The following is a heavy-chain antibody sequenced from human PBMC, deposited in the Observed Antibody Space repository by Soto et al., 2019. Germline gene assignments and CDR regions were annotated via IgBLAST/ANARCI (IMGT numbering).Heavy chain of an antibody. CDR1: GYTFIGYY. V-gene: IGHV1-2*02. CDR3: ARVTGEWLRLPLGY. CDR2: INPNSGGT. Sequence: GASVKVSCKASGYTFIGYYIHWVRQAPGQGPEWMGWINPNSGGTNYAQKFQGRVTMTRDTSISTAYMELSRLRSDDTAVYYCARVTGEWLRLPLGYWGQGTLVTVSS. J-gene: IGHJ4*02. D-gene: IGHD5-12*01.